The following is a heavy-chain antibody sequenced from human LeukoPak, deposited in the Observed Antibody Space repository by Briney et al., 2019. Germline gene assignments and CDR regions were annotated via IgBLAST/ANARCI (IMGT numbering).Heavy chain of an antibody. Sequence: KPSETLSLTCTVSPGSISGYYWSWIRQPPGKGLEWIGYINYSGSTNYNPSLKSRVTISVDTSKNQFSLKLSSVTAADTAVYYCARHGMPPSFDYWGQGTLVTVSS. CDR3: ARHGMPPSFDY. J-gene: IGHJ4*02. V-gene: IGHV4-59*08. CDR2: INYSGST. D-gene: IGHD2-2*01. CDR1: PGSISGYY.